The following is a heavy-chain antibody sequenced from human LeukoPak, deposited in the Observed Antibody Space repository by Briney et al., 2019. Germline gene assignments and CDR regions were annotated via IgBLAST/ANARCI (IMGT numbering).Heavy chain of an antibody. CDR2: GYYSGST. D-gene: IGHD3-22*01. Sequence: SQTLSLTFTVSGGSISSSSYYWGWIRQPPGKGLEWIGSGYYSGSTYYNMSLKSRVTISVDTSKNQFSLKLSSVTAADTAVYYCARVPGWLSPYYFDYWGQGTLVTVSS. J-gene: IGHJ4*02. V-gene: IGHV4-39*07. CDR3: ARVPGWLSPYYFDY. CDR1: GGSISSSSYY.